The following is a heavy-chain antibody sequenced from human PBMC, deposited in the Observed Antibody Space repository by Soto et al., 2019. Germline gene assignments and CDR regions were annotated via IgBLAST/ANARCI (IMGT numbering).Heavy chain of an antibody. CDR2: INHSGST. CDR1: GGSFSGYY. J-gene: IGHJ1*01. CDR3: ARAAYYDFWSGYRPSTPYFQH. D-gene: IGHD3-3*01. V-gene: IGHV4-34*01. Sequence: SETLSLTCAVYGGSFSGYYWSWIRQPPGKGLEWIGEINHSGSTNYNPSLKSRVTISVDTSKNQFSLKLSSVTAADTAVYYCARAAYYDFWSGYRPSTPYFQHWGQGTLVTVSS.